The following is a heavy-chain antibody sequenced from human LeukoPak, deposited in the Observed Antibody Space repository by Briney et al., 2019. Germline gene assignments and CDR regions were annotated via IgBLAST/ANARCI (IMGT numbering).Heavy chain of an antibody. D-gene: IGHD1-26*01. J-gene: IGHJ4*02. V-gene: IGHV4-61*02. CDR1: GGSISSGSYC. CDR3: ARGRGWEQIFDH. Sequence: PSETLSLTCTVSGGSISSGSYCWSWIRQPAGKGLEWIGRIYTSGSTNYNPSLKSRVTISVDTSKNQFSLKLSSVTAADTAVYYCARGRGWEQIFDHWGQGTLVTVSS. CDR2: IYTSGST.